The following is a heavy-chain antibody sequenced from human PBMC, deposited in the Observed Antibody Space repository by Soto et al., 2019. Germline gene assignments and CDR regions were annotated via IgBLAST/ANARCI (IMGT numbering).Heavy chain of an antibody. CDR2: IYSGGST. CDR3: ARDYGCSGGSCYSADYFDY. D-gene: IGHD2-15*01. Sequence: EVQLVESGGGLVQPGGSLRLSCAASGFTVSSNYMSWVRQAPGKGLEWVSVIYSGGSTYYADSVKGRFTISRDNSKNTLYLQMNSLRAEDTAVYYCARDYGCSGGSCYSADYFDYCGQGTLVTVSS. V-gene: IGHV3-66*01. J-gene: IGHJ4*02. CDR1: GFTVSSNY.